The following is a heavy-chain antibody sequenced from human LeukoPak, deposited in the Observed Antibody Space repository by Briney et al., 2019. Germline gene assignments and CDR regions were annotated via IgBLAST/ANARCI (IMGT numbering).Heavy chain of an antibody. CDR3: NYYYYGMDV. CDR1: GYSFTSYW. V-gene: IGHV5-10-1*01. J-gene: IGHJ6*02. CDR2: IDPSDSYT. Sequence: RESLQISCKGSGYSFTSYWISWVRQMPGKGLEWMGRIDPSDSYTNYSPSFQGHVTISADKSISTAYLQWSSLKASDTAMYYCNYYYYGMDVWGQGTTVTVSS.